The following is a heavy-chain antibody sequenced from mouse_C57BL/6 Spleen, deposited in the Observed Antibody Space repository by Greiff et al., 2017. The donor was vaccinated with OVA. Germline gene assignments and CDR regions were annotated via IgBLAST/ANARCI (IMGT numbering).Heavy chain of an antibody. J-gene: IGHJ2*01. CDR1: GFTFSSYA. CDR2: ISSGGDYI. D-gene: IGHD2-3*01. V-gene: IGHV5-9-1*02. CDR3: TRDLGGWLPL. Sequence: EVKLMESGEGLVKPGGSLKLSCAASGFTFSSYAMSWVRQTPEKRLEWIASISSGGDYIYYADPVKGRFTISRDNARNTLYLQMSSLKSEDTAMYYCTRDLGGWLPLWGQGTTLTVSS.